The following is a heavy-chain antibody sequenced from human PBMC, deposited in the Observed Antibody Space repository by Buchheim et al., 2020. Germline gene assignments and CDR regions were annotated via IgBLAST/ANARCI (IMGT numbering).Heavy chain of an antibody. CDR1: GFTFSIYD. CDR3: ARGGIGGSGSYYDP. CDR2: IGTAGDT. Sequence: EVQLVESGGGLVQPGGSLRLSCAASGFTFSIYDMHWFRQSTGKGLEWVSHIGTAGDTYYADSVKGRFTISRENAKNSLYLQMNSLRAGDTAVYYCARGGIGGSGSYYDPWGQGTL. V-gene: IGHV3-13*04. J-gene: IGHJ5*02. D-gene: IGHD3-10*01.